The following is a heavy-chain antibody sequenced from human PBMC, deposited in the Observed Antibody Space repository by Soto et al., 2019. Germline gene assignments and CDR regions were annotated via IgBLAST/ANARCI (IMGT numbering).Heavy chain of an antibody. CDR2: AFSSGNT. Sequence: SETLSLTCTVSGGSISSSGFSRGWVRQPPGKGLEWIGCAFSSGNTYYNPSLKSRVTISVDTSGNHFSLRLNSVTAADTAVYYCTKVSSGWFDPWGQGTLVTVSS. V-gene: IGHV4-39*01. J-gene: IGHJ5*02. CDR3: TKVSSGWFDP. D-gene: IGHD2-8*01. CDR1: GGSISSSGFS.